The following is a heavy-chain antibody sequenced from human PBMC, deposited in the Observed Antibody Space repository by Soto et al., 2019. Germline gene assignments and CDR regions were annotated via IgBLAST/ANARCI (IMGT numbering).Heavy chain of an antibody. Sequence: ASVKVSCKASGYTFTSYGISWVRQAPGQGLEWMGWISAYNGNTNYAQKLQGRVTMTTDTSTSTAYMELSSLRSEDTAVYYCARCGGSGPGYYYYYGMDVWGQGTTVTVSS. CDR2: ISAYNGNT. J-gene: IGHJ6*02. D-gene: IGHD3-10*01. V-gene: IGHV1-18*01. CDR1: GYTFTSYG. CDR3: ARCGGSGPGYYYYYGMDV.